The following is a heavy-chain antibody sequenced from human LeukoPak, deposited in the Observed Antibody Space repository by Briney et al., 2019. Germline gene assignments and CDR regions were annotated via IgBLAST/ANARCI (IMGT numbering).Heavy chain of an antibody. CDR3: ARDSFNYYGSGSYFDY. CDR2: ISAYNGNT. D-gene: IGHD3-10*01. CDR1: GYTFTSYG. V-gene: IGHV1-18*01. J-gene: IGHJ4*02. Sequence: ASVKVSCKASGYTFTSYGISWVRQAPGQGLGWMGWISAYNGNTNYAQKLQGRVTMTTDTSTSTAYMELRSLRSDDTAVYYCARDSFNYYGSGSYFDYWGQGTLVTVSS.